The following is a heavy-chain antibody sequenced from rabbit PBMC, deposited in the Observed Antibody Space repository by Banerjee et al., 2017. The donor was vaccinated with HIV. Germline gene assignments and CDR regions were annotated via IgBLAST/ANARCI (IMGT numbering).Heavy chain of an antibody. D-gene: IGHD7-1*01. CDR3: ARGTGDSWYAGGL. V-gene: IGHV1S45*01. J-gene: IGHJ4*01. CDR2: IYAGSNGNT. CDR1: GLDFSGSYW. Sequence: QEQLVEYGGDLVQPEGSLTLTCKASGLDFSGSYWICWVRQAPGKGLEWIACIYAGSNGNTYYASWAKGRFTISKTSSTMVTLQMTSLTAADTATYFCARGTGDSWYAGGLWGPGTLVTVS.